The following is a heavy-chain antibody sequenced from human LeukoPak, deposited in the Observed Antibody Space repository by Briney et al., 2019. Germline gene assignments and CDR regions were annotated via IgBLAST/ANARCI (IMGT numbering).Heavy chain of an antibody. D-gene: IGHD2-2*02. CDR1: GFTFSSYW. V-gene: IGHV3-7*04. CDR3: ARVDQLLYERLYHLYYYYMDV. Sequence: GGSLRLSCAAAGFTFSSYWMSWVRQAPGKGLEWVANIKQDGSEKYYVDSVKGRFTISRDNAKNSLYLQMNSLRAEDTAVYYCARVDQLLYERLYHLYYYYMDVWGKGTTVTVSS. J-gene: IGHJ6*03. CDR2: IKQDGSEK.